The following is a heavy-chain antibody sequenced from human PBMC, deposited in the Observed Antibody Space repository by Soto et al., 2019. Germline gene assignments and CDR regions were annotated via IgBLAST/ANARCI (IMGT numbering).Heavy chain of an antibody. CDR3: ARDASYYGGKGVEYYYYGMDV. CDR2: IIPIFGTA. Sequence: QVQLVQSGAEVKKPGSSVKVSCKASGGTFSSYAISWVRQAPGQGLEWMGGIIPIFGTANYAQKFQGRVTITAGESTSTAYMELSSLRSEDTAVYYCARDASYYGGKGVEYYYYGMDVWGQGTTVTVSS. V-gene: IGHV1-69*01. J-gene: IGHJ6*02. D-gene: IGHD4-17*01. CDR1: GGTFSSYA.